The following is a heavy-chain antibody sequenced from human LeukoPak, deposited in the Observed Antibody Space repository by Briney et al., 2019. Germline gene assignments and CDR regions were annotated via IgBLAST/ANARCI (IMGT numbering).Heavy chain of an antibody. CDR3: ARDRRKWELDY. CDR2: ISADGDIT. J-gene: IGHJ4*02. D-gene: IGHD1-26*01. CDR1: GFTFTNYA. Sequence: GGSLRLSCAASGFTFTNYAMYWVRQAPGKGLEWVSSISADGDITYYADSVKGRFTISRDNSKNTLFLQMNSLRADDTAVYYCARDRRKWELDYWGQGTLVTVSS. V-gene: IGHV3-23*01.